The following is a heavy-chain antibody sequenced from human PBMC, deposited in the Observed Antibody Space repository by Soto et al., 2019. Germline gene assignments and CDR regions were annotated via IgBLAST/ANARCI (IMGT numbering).Heavy chain of an antibody. D-gene: IGHD3-10*01. CDR3: ARDYLRALDY. V-gene: IGHV4-30-2*01. Sequence: SETLSLTCAVSGGSISSGGYSWSWIRQPPGKGLEWIGYIYDSGSTHYNPSLQSRATISLDRFKNQLSLQLSSVTAADTALYYCARDYLRALDYWGQGTLVTVSS. CDR1: GGSISSGGYS. J-gene: IGHJ4*02. CDR2: IYDSGST.